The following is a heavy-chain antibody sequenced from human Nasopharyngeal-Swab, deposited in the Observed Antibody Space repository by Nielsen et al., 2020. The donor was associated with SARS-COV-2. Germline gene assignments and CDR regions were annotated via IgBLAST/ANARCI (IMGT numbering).Heavy chain of an antibody. D-gene: IGHD6-6*01. CDR2: IYSGGST. V-gene: IGHV3-66*01. Sequence: GESLKISCAASGFTVSTNYMNWVRQAPGKGLEWVSVIYSGGSTYYMDSVKARFTISRDNSKNTLSLQMNSLRADDTAVYYCARGGGSLAARPFDYWGRGTLVTVSS. CDR1: GFTVSTNY. CDR3: ARGGGSLAARPFDY. J-gene: IGHJ4*02.